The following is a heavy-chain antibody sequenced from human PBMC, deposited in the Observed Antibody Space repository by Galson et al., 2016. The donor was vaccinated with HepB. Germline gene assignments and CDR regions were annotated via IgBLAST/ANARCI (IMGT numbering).Heavy chain of an antibody. CDR2: IYSGNNA. Sequence: SLRLSCAVSGFSVSQNYMTWVRQAPGKGLEWLSVIYSGNNAYYADSVKGRFTISRDNFRNTLHLQINSLRAEDTAVYYCARAGSRVGFYLRFGFFDSWGQGTLVTASS. CDR3: ARAGSRVGFYLRFGFFDS. CDR1: GFSVSQNY. D-gene: IGHD3-10*01. V-gene: IGHV3-53*01. J-gene: IGHJ4*02.